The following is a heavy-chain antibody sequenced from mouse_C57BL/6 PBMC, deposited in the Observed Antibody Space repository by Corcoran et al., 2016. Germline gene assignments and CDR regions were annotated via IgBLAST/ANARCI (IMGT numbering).Heavy chain of an antibody. CDR2: IYPRSGNT. CDR1: GYTFTSYG. D-gene: IGHD2-5*01. CDR3: ARYSNYYWYFDV. V-gene: IGHV1-81*01. J-gene: IGHJ1*03. Sequence: QVQLQQSGAELARPGASVKLSCKASGYTFTSYGISWVKQRTGQGLEWIGEIYPRSGNTYYNEKFKGKATLTADKSSSTAYMELRSLTSEDSAVYFCARYSNYYWYFDVWGTGTTVTVSS.